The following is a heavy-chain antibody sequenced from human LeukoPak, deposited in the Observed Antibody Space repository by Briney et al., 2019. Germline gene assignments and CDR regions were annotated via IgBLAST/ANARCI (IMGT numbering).Heavy chain of an antibody. D-gene: IGHD6-13*01. V-gene: IGHV3-48*03. CDR2: ISSSGNTM. CDR3: AREGRVAASGFDC. CDR1: GFTFSTFE. Sequence: GGSLRLSCAASGFTFSTFEMYWVRQAPGKGLAWVSYISSSGNTMYYADSVKGRFTISRDNAKNSLYLQMTNLRAEDTAVYYCAREGRVAASGFDCWGQGTLVTVSS. J-gene: IGHJ5*01.